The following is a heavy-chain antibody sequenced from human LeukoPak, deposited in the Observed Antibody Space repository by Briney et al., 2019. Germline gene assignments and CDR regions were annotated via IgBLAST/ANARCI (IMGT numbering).Heavy chain of an antibody. CDR1: GGTFSSYA. Sequence: GASVKVSCKASGGTFSSYAISWVRQAPGQGLEWMGGIIPIFGTANYAQKFQGRVTITADESTSTAYMELSSLRSEDTAVYYCARTYYDSSGYYYNAFDIWGQGTMVTVSS. V-gene: IGHV1-69*13. J-gene: IGHJ3*02. CDR2: IIPIFGTA. D-gene: IGHD3-22*01. CDR3: ARTYYDSSGYYYNAFDI.